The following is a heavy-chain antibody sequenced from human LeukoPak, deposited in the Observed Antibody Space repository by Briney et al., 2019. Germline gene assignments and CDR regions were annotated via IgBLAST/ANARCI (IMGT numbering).Heavy chain of an antibody. CDR2: IKQDGSEK. J-gene: IGHJ3*02. CDR1: GFMFRSYW. D-gene: IGHD1-14*01. V-gene: IGHV3-7*05. CDR3: ARDQSIPNLDAFDI. Sequence: GGSLRLSCAASGFMFRSYWMTWVRQAPGKGLEWVANIKQDGSEKYYLDSVRGRFTISRDDARNPLYLQMNSLRVEDTAVYYCARDQSIPNLDAFDIWGQGTMVTVSS.